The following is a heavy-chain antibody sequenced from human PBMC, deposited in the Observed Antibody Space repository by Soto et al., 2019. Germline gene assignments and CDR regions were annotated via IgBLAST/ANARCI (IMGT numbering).Heavy chain of an antibody. CDR1: GYTLTVYY. Sequence: ASVQVSCKASGYTLTVYYMHWVRQAPGQGLEWMGWINPNSGGTNYAQKFQGRVTMTRDTSISTAYMELSRLRSDDTAVYYCAREALLDYYYGMDVWGQGTTVTVSS. V-gene: IGHV1-2*02. CDR2: INPNSGGT. J-gene: IGHJ6*02. CDR3: AREALLDYYYGMDV.